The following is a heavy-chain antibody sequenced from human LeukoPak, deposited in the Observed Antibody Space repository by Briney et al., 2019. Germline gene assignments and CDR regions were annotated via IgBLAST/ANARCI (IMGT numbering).Heavy chain of an antibody. J-gene: IGHJ4*02. V-gene: IGHV1-24*01. Sequence: EASVKVSCKVSGYTLTELSMHWVRQAPGKGLEWMGGFDPEDGETIYAQKFQGRVTMTEDTSTDTAYMELSSLRSEDTAAYYCLSISIPGWSRTGFDYWGQGTLVTVSS. D-gene: IGHD6-19*01. CDR3: LSISIPGWSRTGFDY. CDR2: FDPEDGET. CDR1: GYTLTELS.